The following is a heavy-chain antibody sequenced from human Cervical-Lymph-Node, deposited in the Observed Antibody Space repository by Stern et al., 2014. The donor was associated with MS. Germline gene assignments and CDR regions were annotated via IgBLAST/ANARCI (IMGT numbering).Heavy chain of an antibody. Sequence: EDQLVESGGGLVKPGGSLRLSCEASGFTLSNYTMNWVRQAPGKGLGWVSSISRSSRYIYYADSVKGRFTISRDNAKESLYLQMNSLTAEDTAVYYCARDWLRFVGRGGGGMDVWGQGTTVTVSS. CDR3: ARDWLRFVGRGGGGMDV. D-gene: IGHD3-3*01. J-gene: IGHJ6*02. CDR2: ISRSSRYI. CDR1: GFTLSNYT. V-gene: IGHV3-21*01.